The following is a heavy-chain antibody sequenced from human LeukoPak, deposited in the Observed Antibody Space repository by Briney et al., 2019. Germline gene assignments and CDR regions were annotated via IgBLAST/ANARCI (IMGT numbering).Heavy chain of an antibody. V-gene: IGHV4-31*11. CDR1: GGSISSGDYY. J-gene: IGHJ4*02. CDR2: IYYSGST. D-gene: IGHD4-17*01. CDR3: AREVYGDYVDY. Sequence: SSETLSLTCAVSGGSISSGDYYWSWIRQHPGKGLEWIGYIYYSGSTYYNPSLKSRVTISVDTSKNQFSLKLSSVTAADTAVYYCAREVYGDYVDYWGQGTLVTVSS.